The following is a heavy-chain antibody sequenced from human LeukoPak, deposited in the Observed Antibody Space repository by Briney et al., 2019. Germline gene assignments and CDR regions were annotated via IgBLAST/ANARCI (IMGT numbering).Heavy chain of an antibody. V-gene: IGHV4-39*02. D-gene: IGHD4-23*01. CDR3: AREMGVVTAHGIDV. J-gene: IGHJ6*02. CDR2: IYYSGST. Sequence: PSETLSLTRIVSGGFISSISSNNYHWGWIRQPPGKGLEWIGSIYYSGSTYYNPSLKSRVTISVDTSKNQFSLKLSSVTAADTALYYCAREMGVVTAHGIDVWGQGTTVTVSS. CDR1: GGFISSISSNNYH.